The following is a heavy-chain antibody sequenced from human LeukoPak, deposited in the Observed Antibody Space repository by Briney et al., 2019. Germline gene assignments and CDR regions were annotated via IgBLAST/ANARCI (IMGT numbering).Heavy chain of an antibody. CDR1: GFTFSNYW. CDR3: ARGTIYGLDAFDI. J-gene: IGHJ3*02. V-gene: IGHV3-74*01. CDR2: INTDGRST. Sequence: EGSLRLSCAVSGFTFSNYWMHWVRQAPGKGLVWVSRINTDGRSTNYADSVKGRFTISRDNAKNTLYLQMNSLRAEDTAVYYCARGTIYGLDAFDIWGQGTMVTVSS. D-gene: IGHD3-3*01.